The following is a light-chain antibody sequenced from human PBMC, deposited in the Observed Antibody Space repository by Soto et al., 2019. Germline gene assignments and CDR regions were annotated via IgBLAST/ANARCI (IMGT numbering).Light chain of an antibody. CDR2: GAS. Sequence: EIVMTQSPATLSVSPGERATLSCRASQSVSSNLAWYQQKPGQAPRLLIYGASTRATGIPARFSGSVSGTEFTLTISSLQSEDFAVYYCQQYNNWPPTWTFGQGNKVEIQ. CDR1: QSVSSN. J-gene: IGKJ1*01. V-gene: IGKV3-15*01. CDR3: QQYNNWPPTWT.